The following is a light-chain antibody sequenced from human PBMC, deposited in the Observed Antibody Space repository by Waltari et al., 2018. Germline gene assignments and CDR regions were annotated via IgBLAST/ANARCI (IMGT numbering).Light chain of an antibody. CDR2: AAS. CDR1: QSISSY. J-gene: IGKJ4*01. V-gene: IGKV1-39*01. CDR3: QQSYSTPL. Sequence: DIQMTQSPSSLSASVGDRVTITCRASQSISSYLNWYQQKPGKAPKLLIYAASSLQSGVPARCSGSGSGTDFTLTISSLQPEDFATYYCQQSYSTPLFGGGTKVEIK.